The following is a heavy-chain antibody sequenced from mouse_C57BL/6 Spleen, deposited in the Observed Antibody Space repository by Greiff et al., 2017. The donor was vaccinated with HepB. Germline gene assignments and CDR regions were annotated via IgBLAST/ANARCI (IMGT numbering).Heavy chain of an antibody. CDR3: ARYYYGSREYFDV. D-gene: IGHD1-1*01. CDR1: GFTFTDYY. Sequence: EVKLVESGGGLVQPGGSLSLSCAASGFTFTDYYMSWVRQPPGKALEWLGFIRNKANGYTTEYSASVKGRFTISRDNSQSILYLPMNALRADDSATYYCARYYYGSREYFDVWGTGTTVTVSS. CDR2: IRNKANGYTT. V-gene: IGHV7-3*01. J-gene: IGHJ1*03.